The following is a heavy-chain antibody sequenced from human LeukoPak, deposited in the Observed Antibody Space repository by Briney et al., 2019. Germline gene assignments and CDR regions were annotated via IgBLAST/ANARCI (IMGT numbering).Heavy chain of an antibody. D-gene: IGHD2-2*01. CDR3: ARGRIGYCSSTSCLKTYNWFDP. Sequence: SETLSLTCAVYGGSFSTYYWSWIRQPPGKGLEWIGEINHSGSTNYNPSLKSRVTISVDTSKNQFSLKLSSVTAADTAVYYCARGRIGYCSSTSCLKTYNWFDPWGQGTLVTVSS. J-gene: IGHJ5*02. V-gene: IGHV4-34*01. CDR1: GGSFSTYY. CDR2: INHSGST.